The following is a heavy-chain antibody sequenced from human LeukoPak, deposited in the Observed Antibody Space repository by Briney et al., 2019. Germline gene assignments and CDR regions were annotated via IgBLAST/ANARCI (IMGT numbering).Heavy chain of an antibody. V-gene: IGHV4-34*01. D-gene: IGHD1-26*01. CDR1: GGSFSGYS. CDR2: INHSGGT. J-gene: IGHJ4*02. CDR3: ARDVGASNFDS. Sequence: PSETLSLTCAVYGGSFSGYSWNWIRQPPVKGLEWIGEINHSGGTNYNPSLKSRVTMSVDTSKKQFSLKLSSVTAADTAVYYCARDVGASNFDSWGQGVQVTVSS.